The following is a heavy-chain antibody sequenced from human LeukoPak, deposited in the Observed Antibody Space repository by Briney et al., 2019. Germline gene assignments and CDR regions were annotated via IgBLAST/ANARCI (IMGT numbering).Heavy chain of an antibody. D-gene: IGHD3-9*01. Sequence: PSETLSLTCTVSGYSISSGYYWGWIRPPPGKGLEWVGSIYHSGSTYYNPSLKSRVTISVDTSKNQFSLKLSSVTAADTAVYYCARESPPDPIDYWGQGTLVTVSS. V-gene: IGHV4-38-2*02. J-gene: IGHJ4*02. CDR1: GYSISSGYY. CDR3: ARESPPDPIDY. CDR2: IYHSGST.